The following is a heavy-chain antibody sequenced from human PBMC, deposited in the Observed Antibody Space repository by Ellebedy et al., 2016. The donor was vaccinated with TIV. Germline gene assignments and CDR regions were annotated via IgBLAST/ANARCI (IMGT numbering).Heavy chain of an antibody. CDR2: INVNTGAT. D-gene: IGHD2-8*02. CDR3: ARGQSFQYWLNLDY. CDR1: GFTFTDYY. J-gene: IGHJ4*02. Sequence: AASVKVSCKASGFTFTDYYLHRVRQAPGQGLEWVGRINVNTGATNYAQNFQGWVTMTRDTSISTAYLELTTLKSDDTAVYYCARGQSFQYWLNLDYWGQGTLVTVPS. V-gene: IGHV1-2*04.